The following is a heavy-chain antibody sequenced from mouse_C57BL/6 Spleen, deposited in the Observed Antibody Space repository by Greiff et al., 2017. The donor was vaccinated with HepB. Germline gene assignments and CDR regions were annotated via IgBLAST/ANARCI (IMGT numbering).Heavy chain of an antibody. CDR3: ARQSTTVVAAYWYFDV. J-gene: IGHJ1*03. Sequence: EVKLMESGGGLVKPGGSLKLSCAASGFTFSSYTMSWVRQTPEKRLEWVATISGGGGNTYYPDSVKGRFTISRDNAKNTLYLQMSSLRSEDTALYYCARQSTTVVAAYWYFDVWGTGTTVTVSS. CDR2: ISGGGGNT. D-gene: IGHD1-1*01. V-gene: IGHV5-9*01. CDR1: GFTFSSYT.